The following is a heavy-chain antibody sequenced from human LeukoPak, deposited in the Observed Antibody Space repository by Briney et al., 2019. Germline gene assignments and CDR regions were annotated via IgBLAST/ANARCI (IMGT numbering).Heavy chain of an antibody. Sequence: PSETLSLTCTVSGGSLSSSSYYWGWIRQPPGKGLEWIGSIYYTGSTYYNPSLKSRVTISVDTSKNQFSLKLSSVTAADTAVYYCARDQEPRRGYSYGSNNFYYYGMDVWGQGTTVTVSS. CDR3: ARDQEPRRGYSYGSNNFYYYGMDV. D-gene: IGHD5-18*01. J-gene: IGHJ6*02. CDR2: IYYTGST. CDR1: GGSLSSSSYY. V-gene: IGHV4-39*07.